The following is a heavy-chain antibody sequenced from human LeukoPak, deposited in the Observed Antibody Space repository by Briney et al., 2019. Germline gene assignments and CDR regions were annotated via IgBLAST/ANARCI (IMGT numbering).Heavy chain of an antibody. CDR3: AHRRPGHLTGWDNSYFDN. D-gene: IGHD1/OR15-1a*01. V-gene: IGHV2-5*02. J-gene: IGHJ4*02. CDR1: GFSLYSSGVG. Sequence: SGPTLVNPTQTLTLTCTFSGFSLYSSGVGVGWIRQPPGKALEWLAVIYWDDDKQYNPSLRSRLTMSKDASKSQVFLVMSNMDPVDTATYYCAHRRPGHLTGWDNSYFDNWGPGTLVTVSS. CDR2: IYWDDDK.